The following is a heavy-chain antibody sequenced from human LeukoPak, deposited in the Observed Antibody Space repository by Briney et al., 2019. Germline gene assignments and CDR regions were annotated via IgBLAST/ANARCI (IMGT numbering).Heavy chain of an antibody. V-gene: IGHV3-49*04. J-gene: IGHJ4*02. D-gene: IGHD3-16*02. CDR2: IRSKAYGGTT. Sequence: PGGSLRLSCTASGFTFGDYAMSWVRQAPGKGLEWVGFIRSKAYGGTTEYAASVNGRFTISRDDSKSIAYLQMNSLKTEDTAVYYCTRLIMITFGGVIGGVYYFDYWGQGTLVTVSS. CDR3: TRLIMITFGGVIGGVYYFDY. CDR1: GFTFGDYA.